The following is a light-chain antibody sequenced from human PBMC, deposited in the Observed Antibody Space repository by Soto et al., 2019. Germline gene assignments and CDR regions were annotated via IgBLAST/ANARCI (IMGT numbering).Light chain of an antibody. V-gene: IGKV3-15*01. Sequence: EIVITQSPAPPAVSPGGRAPLPCRASQSVSSDLAWYQQKPGQAPRLLIYGASTRAIGIPARFSGSGSGTEFTLTISRLQSEDSAVYFCQQNNRWPHITFGQGTRLEI. CDR3: QQNNRWPHIT. CDR1: QSVSSD. CDR2: GAS. J-gene: IGKJ5*01.